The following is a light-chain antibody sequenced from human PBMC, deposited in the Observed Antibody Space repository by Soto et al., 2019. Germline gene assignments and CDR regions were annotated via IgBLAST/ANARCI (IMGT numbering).Light chain of an antibody. CDR1: QSFSSSS. Sequence: EIVLTQSPGTLSLSPGERPTLSCGASQSFSSSSLAWYQQKPGQAPRLLIYGASSRATGIPDRFSGSGSGTDFTLTISRLEPEDFAVYYCQQYGSSPYTFGQGTKLEIK. CDR2: GAS. CDR3: QQYGSSPYT. V-gene: IGKV3-20*01. J-gene: IGKJ2*01.